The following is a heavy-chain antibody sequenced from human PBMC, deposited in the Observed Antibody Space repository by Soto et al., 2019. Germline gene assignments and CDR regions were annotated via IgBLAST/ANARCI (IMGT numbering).Heavy chain of an antibody. CDR3: ARDRLLWFGELLIYYYGMDV. CDR2: ISGSGGST. CDR1: GFTFSSYA. V-gene: IGHV3-23*01. Sequence: GGSLRLSCAASGFTFSSYAMSWVRQAPGKGLEWVSAISGSGGSTYYADSVKGRFTISRDNSKNTLYLQMNSLRAEDTAVYYCARDRLLWFGELLIYYYGMDVWGQGTTVTVSS. D-gene: IGHD3-10*01. J-gene: IGHJ6*02.